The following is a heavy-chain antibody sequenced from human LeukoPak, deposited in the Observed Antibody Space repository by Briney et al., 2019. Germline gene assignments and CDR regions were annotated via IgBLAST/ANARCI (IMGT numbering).Heavy chain of an antibody. V-gene: IGHV3-66*01. D-gene: IGHD3-16*01. J-gene: IGHJ4*02. Sequence: GGSLRLSCAASGLTVSDSYMSWVRQSPRKGLEWVSALYTIGNTYYADSVRGRFTVSRDNSRNTLYLQMNSLRDEDTGVYYCARGLGQTVVNFDSWGQGTLVTVSS. CDR1: GLTVSDSY. CDR2: LYTIGNT. CDR3: ARGLGQTVVNFDS.